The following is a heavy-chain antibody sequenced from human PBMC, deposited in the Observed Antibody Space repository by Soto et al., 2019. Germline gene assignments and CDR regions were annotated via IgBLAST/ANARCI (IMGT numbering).Heavy chain of an antibody. J-gene: IGHJ3*02. CDR2: VYPSDSHT. D-gene: IGHD5-12*01. CDR3: ARRVGMATITAFDI. CDR1: GFSFTSQW. V-gene: IGHV5-51*01. Sequence: GESLKISCKGSGFSFTSQWIAWVRQMPGKGLEWMGTVYPSDSHTRYSPSFQGQVTISADKSISTAYLQWSSLKASDTAMYYCARRVGMATITAFDIWGQGTMVTVSS.